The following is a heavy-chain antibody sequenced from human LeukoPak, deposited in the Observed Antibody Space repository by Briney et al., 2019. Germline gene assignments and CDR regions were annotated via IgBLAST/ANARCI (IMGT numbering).Heavy chain of an antibody. Sequence: GASVKVSCKASGYTFTSYYMHWVRQAPGQGLEWMGIINPSGGSTSYAQKFQGRVTMTRDMSTSTVYMELSSLRSEDTAVYYCASLAAAGTFLFDYWGQGTLVTVSS. CDR3: ASLAAAGTFLFDY. D-gene: IGHD6-13*01. CDR2: INPSGGST. V-gene: IGHV1-46*01. J-gene: IGHJ4*02. CDR1: GYTFTSYY.